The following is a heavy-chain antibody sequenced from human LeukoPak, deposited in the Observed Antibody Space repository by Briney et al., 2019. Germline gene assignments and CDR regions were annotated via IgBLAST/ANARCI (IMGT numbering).Heavy chain of an antibody. J-gene: IGHJ4*02. Sequence: GGSLRLSCAASGFTFSNAWMSWVRQAPGKGLEWDGRIKSKTDGGTTDYAAPVKGRFTISRDDSKNTLYLQMNSLKTEDTAVYYCTTDPYWRCWGQGTLVTVSS. CDR3: TTDPYWRC. CDR1: GFTFSNAW. CDR2: IKSKTDGGTT. V-gene: IGHV3-15*01. D-gene: IGHD2-21*01.